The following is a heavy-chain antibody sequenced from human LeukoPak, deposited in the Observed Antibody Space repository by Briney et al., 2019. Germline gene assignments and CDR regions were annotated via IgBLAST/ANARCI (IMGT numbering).Heavy chain of an antibody. CDR2: IYTSGST. CDR3: ARSDIYCSGGSCSYWFDP. CDR1: GGSISSYY. V-gene: IGHV4-4*07. Sequence: SETLSLTCTVPGGSISSYYWSWIRQPAGKGLEWIGRIYTSGSTNYNPSLKSRVTMSVDTSKNQFSLKLSSVTAADTAVYYCARSDIYCSGGSCSYWFDPWGQGTLVTVSS. J-gene: IGHJ5*02. D-gene: IGHD2-15*01.